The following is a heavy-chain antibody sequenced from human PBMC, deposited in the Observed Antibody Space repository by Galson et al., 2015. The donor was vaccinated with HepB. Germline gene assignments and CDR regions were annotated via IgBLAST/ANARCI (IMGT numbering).Heavy chain of an antibody. CDR3: ARLYCNVGTCYIQEPYFDY. V-gene: IGHV5-10-1*01. Sequence: QSGAEVKKPGESLKISCKGSGYSFTSYWIGWVRQMPGKGLEWMGRIDPSDSYTNYSPSFQGHVTMSVDKSISTAYLQWSSLEASDTAMYYCARLYCNVGTCYIQEPYFDYWGQGALVTVSS. J-gene: IGHJ4*02. CDR2: IDPSDSYT. CDR1: GYSFTSYW. D-gene: IGHD2-15*01.